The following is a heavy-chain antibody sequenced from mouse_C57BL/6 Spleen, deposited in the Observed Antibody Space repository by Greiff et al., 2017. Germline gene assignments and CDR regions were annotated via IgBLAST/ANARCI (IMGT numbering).Heavy chain of an antibody. Sequence: VQLKQSGPELVKPGDSVKISCKASGYSFTGYFMNWVMQSHGKSLEWIGRINPYNGDTFYNQKFKGKATLTVDNSSSTAHMELRSLTSEDSAVYYCAREGIYYDYDIDYWGQGTTLTVSS. D-gene: IGHD2-4*01. CDR1: GYSFTGYF. J-gene: IGHJ2*01. V-gene: IGHV1-20*01. CDR3: AREGIYYDYDIDY. CDR2: INPYNGDT.